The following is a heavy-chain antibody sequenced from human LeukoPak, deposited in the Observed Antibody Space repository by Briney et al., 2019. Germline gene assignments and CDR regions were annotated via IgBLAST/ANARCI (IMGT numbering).Heavy chain of an antibody. D-gene: IGHD3-10*01. CDR1: VGPLSGYY. J-gene: IGHJ4*02. CDR2: INHSGST. Sequence: PSETLSLTCGVYVGPLSGYYWTGIRQPPGKGLEWIGEINHSGSTNYIPSLKSRVTMSLDTSKNQFSLKLTSVTAADTSVYYCAGAATPGVFWGQGTLVTVSS. CDR3: AGAATPGVF. V-gene: IGHV4-34*01.